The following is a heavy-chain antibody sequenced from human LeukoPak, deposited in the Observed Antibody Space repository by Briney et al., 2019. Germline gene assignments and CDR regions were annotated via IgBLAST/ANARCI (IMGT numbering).Heavy chain of an antibody. CDR1: GGSISSGDYY. D-gene: IGHD5-18*01. J-gene: IGHJ4*02. CDR3: ARASTAMVTFDY. V-gene: IGHV4-30-4*01. Sequence: PSETLSLTCNVSGGSISSGDYYWSWIRQPPGKGLEWIGYIYYSGSTYYNPSLKSRATISVDTSKNQFSLKLSSVTAADTAVYYCARASTAMVTFDYWGQGTLVTVSS. CDR2: IYYSGST.